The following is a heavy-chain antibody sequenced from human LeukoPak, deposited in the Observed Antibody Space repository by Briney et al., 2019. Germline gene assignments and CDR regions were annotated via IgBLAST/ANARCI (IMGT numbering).Heavy chain of an antibody. J-gene: IGHJ4*02. CDR2: ISGSGGST. D-gene: IGHD3-22*01. Sequence: PGGSLRLSCAASGFTFSSYAMNWVRQAPGKGLEGGSAISGSGGSTYYADSVQGRFTISRDNSKNTLYLQMNSLRAEDTAEYNCAKSDDSSGYYYGIVYWGQGTLVTVSS. CDR1: GFTFSSYA. V-gene: IGHV3-23*01. CDR3: AKSDDSSGYYYGIVY.